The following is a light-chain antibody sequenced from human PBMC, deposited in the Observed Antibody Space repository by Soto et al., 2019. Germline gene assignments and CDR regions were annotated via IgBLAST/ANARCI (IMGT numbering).Light chain of an antibody. CDR3: QQYGSGLT. CDR2: DAS. V-gene: IGKV1-33*01. CDR1: RDITFF. Sequence: DLQLTQSPSSLSASVGDRVTITCQASRDITFFLNWYQLKPGKAPKLLIYDASYLDVGVPSRFSXXXXXSDXTFSISGLQPEDIATYYCQQYGSGLTFGGGTKVEI. J-gene: IGKJ4*01.